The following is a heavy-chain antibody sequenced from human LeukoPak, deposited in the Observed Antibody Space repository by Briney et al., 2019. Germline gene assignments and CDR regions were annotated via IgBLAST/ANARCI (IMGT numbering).Heavy chain of an antibody. CDR3: ARDLPASNYYYYYMDV. V-gene: IGHV4-61*02. CDR1: GGSISSGSYY. CDR2: IYTSGST. J-gene: IGHJ6*03. Sequence: SETLSLTCTVSGGSISSGSYYWSWIRQPAGKGLEWIGRIYTSGSTNYNPSLKSRVTISVHTSKNQFSLKLSSVTAADTAVYYCARDLPASNYYYYYMDVWGKGTTVTVSS. D-gene: IGHD4-11*01.